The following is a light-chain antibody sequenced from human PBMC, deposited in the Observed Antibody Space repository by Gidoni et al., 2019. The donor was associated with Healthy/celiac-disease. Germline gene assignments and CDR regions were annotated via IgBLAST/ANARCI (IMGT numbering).Light chain of an antibody. CDR3: QQYNSYGT. Sequence: IQMTQSPSTLSASVGDRVTITCRASQRISSWLAWYQQKPGKAPKLLLYDASSLESGVQSRCSGSGSGTEFTLTISSLQPDDFATYYCQQYNSYGTFGQGTKVEIK. CDR2: DAS. V-gene: IGKV1-5*01. J-gene: IGKJ1*01. CDR1: QRISSW.